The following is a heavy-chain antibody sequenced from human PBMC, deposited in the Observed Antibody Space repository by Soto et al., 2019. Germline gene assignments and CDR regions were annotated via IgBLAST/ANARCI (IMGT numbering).Heavy chain of an antibody. CDR3: ARVWGSYQAPSGGAGFDP. D-gene: IGHD3-16*02. V-gene: IGHV1-18*04. J-gene: IGHJ5*02. Sequence: QVQLVQSGAEVTKPGASVNVSCKATGYILTSFYLHWVRQAPGQGLEWMGWISTYSGDPNYAQKFQGRVTMTTDTSTNTAYMELRNLRSDDTAVYYCARVWGSYQAPSGGAGFDPWGQGTLVTVSS. CDR1: GYILTSFY. CDR2: ISTYSGDP.